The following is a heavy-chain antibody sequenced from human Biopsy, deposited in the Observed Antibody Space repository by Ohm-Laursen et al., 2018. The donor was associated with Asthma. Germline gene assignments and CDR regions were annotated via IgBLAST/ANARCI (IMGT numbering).Heavy chain of an antibody. Sequence: SSVKASCKSLGGTFNTYVIGWARQAPGQGLEWLGGFISVFGTTTYPQKFQDRVSINADDSTSTVYMELSSLRTEDTAVYYCARKAGSCISRTCYSLDFWGQGTLVTVSS. J-gene: IGHJ4*02. V-gene: IGHV1-69*01. D-gene: IGHD2-2*01. CDR2: FISVFGTT. CDR1: GGTFNTYV. CDR3: ARKAGSCISRTCYSLDF.